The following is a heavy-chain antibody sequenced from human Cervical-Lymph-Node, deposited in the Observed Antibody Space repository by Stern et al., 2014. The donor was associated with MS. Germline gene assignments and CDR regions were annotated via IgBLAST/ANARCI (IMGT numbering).Heavy chain of an antibody. V-gene: IGHV3-66*02. D-gene: IGHD6-19*01. CDR3: ARNPRSSGWYVD. Sequence: EMQLVESGGGLVQPGGSLRLSCAASGFTVSSNYMSWVRQAPGKGLEWVSVIYSGGSTYYADSVKGRFTISRDNSKNTLYLQMNSLRAEDTAVYYCARNPRSSGWYVDWGQGTLVTVSS. CDR1: GFTVSSNY. CDR2: IYSGGST. J-gene: IGHJ4*02.